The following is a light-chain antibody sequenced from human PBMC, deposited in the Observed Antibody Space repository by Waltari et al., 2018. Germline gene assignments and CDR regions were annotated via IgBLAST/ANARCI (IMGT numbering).Light chain of an antibody. Sequence: QSALTQPASVSGSPGQSITISCTGTRSDVGGYDFVSRYQQYPGKAPKLVIYDVYYRPSGVSHLFSASKSGNTASLTISGLQTEDEADYYCSSYTSISTSVVFGGGTKLTVL. CDR3: SSYTSISTSVV. J-gene: IGLJ2*01. V-gene: IGLV2-14*03. CDR2: DVY. CDR1: RSDVGGYDF.